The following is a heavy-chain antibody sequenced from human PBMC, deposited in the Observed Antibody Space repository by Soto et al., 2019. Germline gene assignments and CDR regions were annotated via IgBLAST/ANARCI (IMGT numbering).Heavy chain of an antibody. CDR2: ISYDGSNK. D-gene: IGHD6-25*01. Sequence: QVQLVESGGGVVQPGRSLRLSCAASGFTFSSYGMHWVRQAPGKGLEWVAVISYDGSNKYYADSVKGRFTISRDNSKNTLYLHKNSLRAEDTAVYCWAQRLGGPEWGMGVWGLGTTVSVS. V-gene: IGHV3-30*03. CDR1: GFTFSSYG. J-gene: IGHJ6*02. CDR3: AQRLGGPEWGMGV.